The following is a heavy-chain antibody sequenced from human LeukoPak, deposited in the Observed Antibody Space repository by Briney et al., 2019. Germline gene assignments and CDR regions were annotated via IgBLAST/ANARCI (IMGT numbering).Heavy chain of an antibody. V-gene: IGHV5-51*01. J-gene: IGHJ4*01. CDR3: VRAVDTAMVPFDY. CDR2: IYPGDSDT. Sequence: GESLKISCKGSGYSFTSYWIGWVRQMPGKGLEWMGIIYPGDSDTRFSPSFQGPVTILADKSMCTAYLQWSSLKDSEPAMYYCVRAVDTAMVPFDYWGQGTLVSVSS. D-gene: IGHD5-18*01. CDR1: GYSFTSYW.